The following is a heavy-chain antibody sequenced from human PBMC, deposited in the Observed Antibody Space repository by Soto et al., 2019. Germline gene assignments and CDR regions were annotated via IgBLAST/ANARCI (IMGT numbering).Heavy chain of an antibody. CDR3: TRDSLSPYYGGNSYDY. D-gene: IGHD4-17*01. Sequence: GGSLRLSCTASGFTFGDYAMSWFRQAPGKGLEWVGFIRSKAYGGTTEYAASLKGRFTISRDDSKSIAYLKMNSLKTEDTAVYYCTRDSLSPYYGGNSYDYWGQGTLVTVSS. V-gene: IGHV3-49*03. CDR1: GFTFGDYA. CDR2: IRSKAYGGTT. J-gene: IGHJ4*02.